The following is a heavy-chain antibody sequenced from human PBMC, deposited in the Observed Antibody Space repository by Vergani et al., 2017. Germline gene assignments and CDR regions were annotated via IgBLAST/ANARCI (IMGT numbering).Heavy chain of an antibody. J-gene: IGHJ6*04. D-gene: IGHD3-3*01. CDR3: YYDFWAGYESGDV. CDR2: ISAQTGNT. V-gene: IGHV1-18*01. CDR1: GYTFVNYG. Sequence: QIQLVQSGAEVKQPGASVKVSCKASGYTFVNYGISWVRQAPGQGLEWVGWISAQTGNTKSAQKLQGRVTITTDTSTTTAYMELRSLRSEDTAVYYCYYDFWAGYESGDVWGKGTTVTVSS.